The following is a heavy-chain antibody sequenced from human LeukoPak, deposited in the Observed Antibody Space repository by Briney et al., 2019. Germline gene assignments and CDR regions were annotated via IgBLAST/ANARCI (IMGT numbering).Heavy chain of an antibody. J-gene: IGHJ4*02. CDR2: IKQDGSEK. V-gene: IGHV3-7*01. CDR3: ASAPYSSGPRY. Sequence: GGSLRLSCAASGFTFSSYAMSWVRQAPGKGLEWVANIKQDGSEKYYVDSVKGRFTISRDNAKNSLYLQMNSLRAEDTAVYYCASAPYSSGPRYWGQGTLVTVSS. D-gene: IGHD6-19*01. CDR1: GFTFSSYA.